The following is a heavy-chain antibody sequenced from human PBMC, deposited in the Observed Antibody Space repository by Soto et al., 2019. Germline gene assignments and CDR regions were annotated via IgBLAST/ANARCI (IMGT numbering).Heavy chain of an antibody. CDR1: GFSLSSTRMA. V-gene: IGHV2-5*02. CDR2: IYWDDDK. D-gene: IGHD6-19*01. Sequence: QITLKESGPTLVKPTQTLTLTCTFSGFSLSSTRMAVGWIRQPPGKALEWLALIYWDDDKRYSPFLKSRLTITKDTSKNQVVLTMSNMDPVYTARYYCAHIVVAGLGYYFDYWGQVTLVTVSS. J-gene: IGHJ4*02. CDR3: AHIVVAGLGYYFDY.